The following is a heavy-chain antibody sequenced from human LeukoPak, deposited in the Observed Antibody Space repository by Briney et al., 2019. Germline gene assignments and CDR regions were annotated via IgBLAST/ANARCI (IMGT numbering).Heavy chain of an antibody. D-gene: IGHD2-15*01. V-gene: IGHV3-23*01. Sequence: PGGSLRLSCTGSGFTFSNYAMSWVRQAPGKGPEWVSAINDRGGDTYYADSLKGRFTISRDNSKSTLYLQMHSLRVEDTAIYYCAKDLRVVDAFDIWGQGTMVTVSS. CDR1: GFTFSNYA. CDR3: AKDLRVVDAFDI. CDR2: INDRGGDT. J-gene: IGHJ3*02.